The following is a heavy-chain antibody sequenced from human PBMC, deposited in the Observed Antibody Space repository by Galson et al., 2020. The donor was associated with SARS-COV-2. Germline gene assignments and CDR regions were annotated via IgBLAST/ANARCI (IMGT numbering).Heavy chain of an antibody. CDR3: VRDDGTAPYDY. J-gene: IGHJ4*02. CDR1: GFAVSSKY. V-gene: IGHV3-53*05. CDR2: SDYDGNT. Sequence: METGGSLRLSCAASGFAVSSKYMSWVRQAPGKGLEWVSVSDYDGNTNYADSVRGRFTISRDTSKNTVSLQMNSLRAEDTAVYYCVRDDGTAPYDYWGPGTLVTVSS. D-gene: IGHD5-18*01.